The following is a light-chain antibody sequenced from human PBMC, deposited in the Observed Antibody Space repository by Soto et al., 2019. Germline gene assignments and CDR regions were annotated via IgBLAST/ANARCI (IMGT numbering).Light chain of an antibody. J-gene: IGKJ2*01. CDR1: QSVSSN. CDR2: GAS. V-gene: IGKV3-15*01. Sequence: EIVMTQSPATLSVSPGERATLSCRASQSVSSNLAWYQQKPGQAPRLLIYGASTRATGIPARFSGSGSGTEFTLTISSLQSEDFALYYCQQYNNWPPYTFGQGPSWRSN. CDR3: QQYNNWPPYT.